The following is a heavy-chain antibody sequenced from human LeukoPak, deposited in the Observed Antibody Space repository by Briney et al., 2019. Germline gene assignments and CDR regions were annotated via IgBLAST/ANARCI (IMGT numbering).Heavy chain of an antibody. V-gene: IGHV3-48*03. CDR1: GFTFSSYV. J-gene: IGHJ6*03. CDR3: ARDRRYYHYYYYYYMDV. CDR2: ISSSGSTI. Sequence: GGSLRLSCAASGFTFSSYVMNWVRQAPGKGLEWVSYISSSGSTIYYADSVKGRFTISRDNAKNSLYLQMNSLRAEDTAVYYCARDRRYYHYYYYYYMDVWGKGTTVTISS. D-gene: IGHD1-26*01.